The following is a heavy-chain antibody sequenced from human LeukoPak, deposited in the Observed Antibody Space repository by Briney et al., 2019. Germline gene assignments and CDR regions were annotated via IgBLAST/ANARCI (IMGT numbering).Heavy chain of an antibody. Sequence: GGSLRLSCAASGFTFSAYSLHWVRQAPGKRLEYVSAIDNTGGDTIYADSVKGRCTISRDNSKNTLYLQMGGLRTEDTAVYFCARVGDNNAFDMWGQGTMVTVSS. V-gene: IGHV3-64*02. CDR2: IDNTGGDT. CDR3: ARVGDNNAFDM. J-gene: IGHJ3*02. CDR1: GFTFSAYS. D-gene: IGHD2-21*01.